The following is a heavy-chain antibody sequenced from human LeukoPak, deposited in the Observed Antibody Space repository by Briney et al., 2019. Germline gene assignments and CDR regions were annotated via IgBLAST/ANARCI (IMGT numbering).Heavy chain of an antibody. CDR2: IYYSGST. Sequence: SETLSLTCTVSGGSISSYYWSWIRQPPGKGLEWIGYIYYSGSTNYNPSLKSRVTISVDTSKNQFSLKLSSVTAADTAVYYCAGAAGVYYYYGMDVWGQGTTVTVSS. CDR3: AGAAGVYYYYGMDV. D-gene: IGHD2-8*01. V-gene: IGHV4-59*01. CDR1: GGSISSYY. J-gene: IGHJ6*02.